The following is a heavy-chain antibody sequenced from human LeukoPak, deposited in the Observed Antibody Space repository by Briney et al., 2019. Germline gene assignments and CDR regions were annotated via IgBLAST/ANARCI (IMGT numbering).Heavy chain of an antibody. D-gene: IGHD3-10*01. CDR1: GGTFSSYA. Sequence: ASVKVSCKASGGTFSSYAISWVRQAPGQGLEWMGRNIPILGIANYAQKFQGRVTITADKSTSTAYMELSSLRSEDTAVYYCARGVVTVGGYGMDVWGQGTTVTVSS. V-gene: IGHV1-69*04. CDR3: ARGVVTVGGYGMDV. CDR2: NIPILGIA. J-gene: IGHJ6*02.